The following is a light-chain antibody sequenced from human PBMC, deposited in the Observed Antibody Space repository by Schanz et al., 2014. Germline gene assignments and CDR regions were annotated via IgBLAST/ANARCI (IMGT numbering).Light chain of an antibody. CDR2: AAS. CDR1: QTVTSGY. J-gene: IGKJ5*01. CDR3: HQFGSSPIT. Sequence: EIVLTQSPGTLSLSPGERVTLSCRASQTVTSGYLAWYQQKPGQTPRLLIYAASTRAPGIPGRFSGSGSGTDFTLTIGRLEPEDFAVYYCHQFGSSPITFGQGTRLEIK. V-gene: IGKV3-20*01.